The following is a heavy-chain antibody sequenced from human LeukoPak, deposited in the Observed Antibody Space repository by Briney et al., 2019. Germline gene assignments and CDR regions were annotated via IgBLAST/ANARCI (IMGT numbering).Heavy chain of an antibody. CDR2: ISYDGSNK. D-gene: IGHD6-13*01. CDR3: VRYPVRAAAAGYYYYMDV. CDR1: GFTFSSYA. V-gene: IGHV3-30*01. J-gene: IGHJ6*03. Sequence: GGSLRLSCAASGFTFSSYAMHWVRQAPGKGLEWVAVISYDGSNKYYADSVKGRFTISRDNSKNTLYLQMNSLRAEDTAVYYCVRYPVRAAAAGYYYYMDVWLKGTTVTVSS.